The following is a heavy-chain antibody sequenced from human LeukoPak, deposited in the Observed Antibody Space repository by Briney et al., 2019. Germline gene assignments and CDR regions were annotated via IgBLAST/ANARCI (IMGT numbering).Heavy chain of an antibody. CDR2: INPNSGGT. D-gene: IGHD1-26*01. CDR3: ATRYSGSYGSPRDFDY. V-gene: IGHV1-2*06. J-gene: IGHJ4*02. CDR1: GYTFTGYY. Sequence: ASVKVSCKASGYTFTGYYMHWVRQAPGQGLEWMGRINPNSGGTNYAQKFQGRVTMTRDTSISTAYMELSSLRSDDTAVYYCATRYSGSYGSPRDFDYWGQGTLVTVSS.